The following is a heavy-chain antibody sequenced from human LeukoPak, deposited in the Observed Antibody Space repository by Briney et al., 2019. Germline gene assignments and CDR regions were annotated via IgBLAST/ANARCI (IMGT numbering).Heavy chain of an antibody. D-gene: IGHD3-10*01. CDR2: INAGNGNT. CDR3: ATRRLFGELLPIDY. CDR1: GYTFTSYA. V-gene: IGHV1-3*01. Sequence: ASVKVSCKASGYTFTSYAMHWVRQAPGQRLEWMGWINAGNGNTKYSQKFQGRVTITRDTSASTAYMELSSLRSEDTAVYYCATRRLFGELLPIDYWGQGTLVTISS. J-gene: IGHJ4*02.